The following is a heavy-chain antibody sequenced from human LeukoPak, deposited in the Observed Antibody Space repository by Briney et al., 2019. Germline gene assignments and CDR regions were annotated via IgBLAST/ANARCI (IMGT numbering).Heavy chain of an antibody. CDR3: APGKFDY. CDR1: GFTFTSYA. J-gene: IGHJ4*02. Sequence: GGSLRLSCAASGFTFTSYAIHWVRQAPGKGLEYVSAISSNGGSTYYANSVKGRFTISRDNSKNTLYLQMSSLRTEDTALYYCAPGKFDYWGQGTLVTVSS. V-gene: IGHV3-64*01. CDR2: ISSNGGST.